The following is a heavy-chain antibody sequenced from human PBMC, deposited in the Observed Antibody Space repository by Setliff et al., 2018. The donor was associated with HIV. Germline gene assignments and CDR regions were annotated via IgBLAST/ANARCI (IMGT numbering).Heavy chain of an antibody. CDR1: GFTLRDYW. CDR2: IKGDGSGA. Sequence: LRLSCTASGFTLRDYWMHWVRQAPGKGLEWVSRIKGDGSGATYVDSVKGRFSISRDNTKNTLYLQMNGLRPEDTSVYHCALVGGITVPPDGFDIWGQGTMVTVSS. CDR3: ALVGGITVPPDGFDI. D-gene: IGHD3-22*01. J-gene: IGHJ3*02. V-gene: IGHV3-74*01.